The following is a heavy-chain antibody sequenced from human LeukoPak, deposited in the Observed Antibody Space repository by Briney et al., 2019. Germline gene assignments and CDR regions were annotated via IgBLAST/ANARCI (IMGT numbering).Heavy chain of an antibody. Sequence: PGRSLRLSCTASGFTFGDYPMSWFRQAPGKGLEWVGFIRSKAYGGTTEYAASVKGRFTISRDESKSIAYLQMNSLKTEDTAVYYCSRYYDSSGYSVWGQGTTVTVSS. CDR2: IRSKAYGGTT. D-gene: IGHD3-22*01. V-gene: IGHV3-49*03. J-gene: IGHJ6*02. CDR3: SRYYDSSGYSV. CDR1: GFTFGDYP.